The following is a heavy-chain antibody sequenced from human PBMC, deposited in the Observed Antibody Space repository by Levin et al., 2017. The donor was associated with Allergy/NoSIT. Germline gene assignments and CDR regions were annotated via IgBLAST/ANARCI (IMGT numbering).Heavy chain of an antibody. Sequence: GGSLRLSCAASGFTFSSYTINWVRQAPGRGLEWVSSISSRASEIFYADSLKGRFSISRDNAKNSVYLQMKSLRAEDTAVYYCTRDSSYDFHSAYYTSDAFDIWGQGTLVTVSS. CDR1: GFTFSSYT. J-gene: IGHJ3*02. V-gene: IGHV3-21*06. CDR3: TRDSSYDFHSAYYTSDAFDI. D-gene: IGHD3-3*01. CDR2: ISSRASEI.